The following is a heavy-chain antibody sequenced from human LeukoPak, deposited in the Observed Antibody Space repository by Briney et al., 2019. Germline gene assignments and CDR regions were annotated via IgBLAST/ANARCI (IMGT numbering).Heavy chain of an antibody. CDR1: GFTFSSYA. D-gene: IGHD4-23*01. CDR2: ISGSGGST. CDR3: ARALDYGGNARYYYYYYMDV. J-gene: IGHJ6*03. Sequence: GGSLRLSCAASGFTFSSYAMSWVRQAPGKGLEWVSAISGSGGSTYYAASVKGRFTISRDNSKNTLYLQMNSLRAEDTAAYYCARALDYGGNARYYYYYYMDVWGKGTTVTVSS. V-gene: IGHV3-23*01.